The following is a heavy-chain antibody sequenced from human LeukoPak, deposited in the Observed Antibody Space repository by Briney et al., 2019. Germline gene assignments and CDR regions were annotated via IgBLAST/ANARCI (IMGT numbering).Heavy chain of an antibody. CDR3: AREKGPYCSGGSCSRPWYDKRRYGMDV. Sequence: SETLSLTCAVYGGSYSGYYWSWIRQPPGKGLEWIGEINHSGSTNYNPSLKSRVTISVDTSKNQFSLKLSSVTAADTAVYYCAREKGPYCSGGSCSRPWYDKRRYGMDVWGQGTTVTVSS. CDR2: INHSGST. V-gene: IGHV4-34*01. D-gene: IGHD2-15*01. J-gene: IGHJ6*02. CDR1: GGSYSGYY.